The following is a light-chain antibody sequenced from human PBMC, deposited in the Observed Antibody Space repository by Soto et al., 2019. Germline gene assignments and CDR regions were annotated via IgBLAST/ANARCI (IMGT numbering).Light chain of an antibody. J-gene: IGLJ2*01. CDR1: SSDVGNYNY. Sequence: QSALTQPASVSGSPGQSITISCTGNSSDVGNYNYVSWYQHHPGKAPKLIIFDVSNRPSGISNRFSGSKSGNTASLTISGLQAEDEADYYCSSYTSTSTVIFGGGTKLTVL. CDR2: DVS. CDR3: SSYTSTSTVI. V-gene: IGLV2-14*03.